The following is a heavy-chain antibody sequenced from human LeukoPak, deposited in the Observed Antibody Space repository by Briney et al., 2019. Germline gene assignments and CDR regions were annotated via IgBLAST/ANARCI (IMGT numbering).Heavy chain of an antibody. J-gene: IGHJ4*02. V-gene: IGHV3-23*01. Sequence: GGSLRLSCAASRFTFSSYGMHWVRQAPGKGLEWVSNISGRDGSTYYADSVKGRFTISRDSSKNTLYLQMNSLRAEDTAVYYCAKSGLNRFDYWGQGTLVTVSS. CDR2: ISGRDGST. CDR1: RFTFSSYG. CDR3: AKSGLNRFDY. D-gene: IGHD2-15*01.